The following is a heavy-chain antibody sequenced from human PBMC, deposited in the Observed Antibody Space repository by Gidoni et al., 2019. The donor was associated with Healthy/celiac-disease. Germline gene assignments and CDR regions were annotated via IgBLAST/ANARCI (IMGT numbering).Heavy chain of an antibody. J-gene: IGHJ4*02. V-gene: IGHV4-34*01. D-gene: IGHD5-12*01. CDR1: GGSFSGYY. CDR2: INHSGST. CDR3: ARARYRRGYSGYDRYYFDY. Sequence: QVHLQQWGAGLLKPSETLSLTCAVYGGSFSGYYWSWIRQPPGKGLEWIGEINHSGSTNYNPSLKSRVTISVDTSKNQFSLKLSSVTAADTAVYYCARARYRRGYSGYDRYYFDYWGQGTLVTVSS.